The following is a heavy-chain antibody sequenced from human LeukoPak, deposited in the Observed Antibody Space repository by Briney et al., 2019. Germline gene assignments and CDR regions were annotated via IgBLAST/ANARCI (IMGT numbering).Heavy chain of an antibody. CDR1: GFTVSSNY. D-gene: IGHD6-13*01. CDR2: IYSGGTT. J-gene: IGHJ4*02. CDR3: ARDCIVPRAAIVTEY. Sequence: PGGSLRLSCAASGFTVSSNYMSWVRQAPGKGLEWVAVIYSGGTTSYADSVKGRFTISGDNSKNTLYLQMNSLRAEDTAVYYCARDCIVPRAAIVTEYWGQGTLVTVSS. V-gene: IGHV3-53*01.